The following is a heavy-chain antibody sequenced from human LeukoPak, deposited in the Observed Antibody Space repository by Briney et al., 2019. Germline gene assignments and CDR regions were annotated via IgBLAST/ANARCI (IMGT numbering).Heavy chain of an antibody. J-gene: IGHJ6*03. Sequence: GGSLRLSCAASGFTFDDYNMHWVRQAPGKGLEWVSLITWNGDSTYYADSVEGRFTISRDNSKNSLYMQMNSLRTEDTALYYCAKDKWLRGYYYYYMDVWGKGTTVTVSS. V-gene: IGHV3-43*01. CDR1: GFTFDDYN. CDR2: ITWNGDST. D-gene: IGHD5-12*01. CDR3: AKDKWLRGYYYYYMDV.